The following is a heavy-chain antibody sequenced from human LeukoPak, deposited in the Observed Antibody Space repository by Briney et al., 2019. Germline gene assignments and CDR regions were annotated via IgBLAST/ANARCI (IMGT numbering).Heavy chain of an antibody. D-gene: IGHD3-10*01. Sequence: GGSLRLSCAASDFTLSNYAMSWFRQAPGKGLEWVSSISGNGYNTYYADSVRDRFTISGDSSTNTLNLQMHSLRAEDTAVYYCAKGVRLWFAFYFDFWGQGTLVTVSS. CDR3: AKGVRLWFAFYFDF. CDR2: ISGNGYNT. V-gene: IGHV3-23*01. J-gene: IGHJ4*02. CDR1: DFTLSNYA.